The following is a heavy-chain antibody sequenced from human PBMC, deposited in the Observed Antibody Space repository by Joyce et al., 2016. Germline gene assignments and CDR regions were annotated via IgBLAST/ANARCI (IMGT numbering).Heavy chain of an antibody. V-gene: IGHV1-46*01. CDR1: GYTFTNYY. CDR3: ARDTAMATGYYYYGMDV. J-gene: IGHJ6*02. D-gene: IGHD5-18*01. Sequence: QVQLVQSVAAVKKPGASVKGSCKASGYTFTNYYMHWVRQAPGQGIGWMGIINPSGGSTNSAQKFQGRVTMTRDTSTSTVYMELSSLRSEDTAVYYCARDTAMATGYYYYGMDVWGQGTTVTVSS. CDR2: INPSGGST.